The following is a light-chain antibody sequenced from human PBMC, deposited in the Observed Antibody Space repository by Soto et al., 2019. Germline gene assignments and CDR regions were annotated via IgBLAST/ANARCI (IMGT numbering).Light chain of an antibody. J-gene: IGLJ1*01. CDR3: SSYTRCITLLDV. CDR1: SSDVGGYNY. CDR2: DVS. V-gene: IGLV2-14*01. Sequence: QSALTQPASVSGSPGQSITISCTGTSSDVGGYNYVSWYQQHPGKAPKLMIYDVSTRPSGVSNRFSGSKSGNTAALTFSGLQAEDEAEYSCSSYTRCITLLDVFVTGSQLPVL.